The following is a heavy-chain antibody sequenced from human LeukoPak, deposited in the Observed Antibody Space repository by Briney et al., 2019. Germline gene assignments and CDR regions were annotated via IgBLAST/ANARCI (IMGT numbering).Heavy chain of an antibody. CDR1: GFTFSSYA. CDR2: ISGSGGST. D-gene: IGHD3-10*01. J-gene: IGHJ4*02. Sequence: GGSLRLSCAASGFTFSSYAMGWVRQAPGKGLEWVSAISGSGGSTYYADSVKGRFTISRDNSKNTLYLQMNSLRAEDTAVYYCAKDLGYYYGSGNYWCYFDYWGQGTLVTVSS. V-gene: IGHV3-23*01. CDR3: AKDLGYYYGSGNYWCYFDY.